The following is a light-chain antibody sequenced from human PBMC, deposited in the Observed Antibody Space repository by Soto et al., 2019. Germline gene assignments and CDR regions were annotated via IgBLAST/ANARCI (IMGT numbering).Light chain of an antibody. Sequence: EIVSTQSPATLSLSPGERATLSCRASQSVSSYLAWYQQKPGQAPRLLIYDASSRATGIPARFSGSGSGTDFTLTISSLEPEDFAVYYCQQRSNWYTFGQGTKLEIK. J-gene: IGKJ2*01. CDR1: QSVSSY. V-gene: IGKV3-11*01. CDR2: DAS. CDR3: QQRSNWYT.